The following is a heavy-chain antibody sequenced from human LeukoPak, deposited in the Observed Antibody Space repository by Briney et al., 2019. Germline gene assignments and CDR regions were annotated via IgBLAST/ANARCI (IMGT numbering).Heavy chain of an antibody. Sequence: ASVRVSCKALGYTFTDHYFHWLRQAPGQGIEWMGWIHPGRGDTNIAQKFQGRVSLTRDMSISTAYMELSRLTSDDTAVYYCARDHNWGPDYWGQGTLVSVSS. D-gene: IGHD7-27*01. CDR3: ARDHNWGPDY. CDR1: GYTFTDHY. V-gene: IGHV1-2*02. J-gene: IGHJ4*02. CDR2: IHPGRGDT.